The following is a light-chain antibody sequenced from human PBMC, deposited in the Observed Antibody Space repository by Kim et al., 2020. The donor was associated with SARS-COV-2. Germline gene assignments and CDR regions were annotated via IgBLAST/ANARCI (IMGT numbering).Light chain of an antibody. CDR2: DAS. Sequence: DIQMTQSPSSLSASVGDRVTITCQANQDISNYLNWYQQKPGKAPKLLIYDASKLETGVPSRFSGSGSGTDFTFTISSLQPEDIATYYCQRYDSVPDFGGGTKVDIK. CDR1: QDISNY. V-gene: IGKV1-33*01. CDR3: QRYDSVPD. J-gene: IGKJ4*01.